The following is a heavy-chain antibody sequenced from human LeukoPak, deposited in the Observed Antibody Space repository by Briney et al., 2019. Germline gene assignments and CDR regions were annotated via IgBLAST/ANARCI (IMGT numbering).Heavy chain of an antibody. V-gene: IGHV3-21*01. CDR2: ISSSSSYI. J-gene: IGHJ5*02. CDR3: ASEGAARRNWFDP. D-gene: IGHD6-6*01. Sequence: GGSLRLSCAASGFTVSSYSMNWVRQAPGKGLGWASSISSSSSYIYYADSVKGQFTISRDNAKNSLYLQMNSLRAEDTAVYYCASEGAARRNWFDPWGQGTLVTVSS. CDR1: GFTVSSYS.